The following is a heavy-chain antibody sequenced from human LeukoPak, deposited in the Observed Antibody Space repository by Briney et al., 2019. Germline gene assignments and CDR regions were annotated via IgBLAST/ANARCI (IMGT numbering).Heavy chain of an antibody. CDR2: IRYDGSNK. CDR1: EFTFSDYS. D-gene: IGHD2-2*03. J-gene: IGHJ4*02. CDR3: AKSRLDIVVESDY. Sequence: GGSLRLSCAASEFTFSDYSMNWVRQAPGKGLEWVAFIRYDGSNKYYADSVKGRFTISRDNSKNTLYLQMNSLRAEDTAVYYCAKSRLDIVVESDYWGQGTLVTVSS. V-gene: IGHV3-30*02.